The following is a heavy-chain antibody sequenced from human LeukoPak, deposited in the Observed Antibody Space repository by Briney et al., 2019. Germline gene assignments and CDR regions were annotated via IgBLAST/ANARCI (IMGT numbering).Heavy chain of an antibody. CDR3: ARQTPCSGGSCYYDY. J-gene: IGHJ4*02. CDR2: IYYSGST. Sequence: SQTLSLTCTVSGGSISSGGYYWSWIRQPPGKGLEWIGYIYYSGSTNYNPSLKSRVTISVDTSKNQFSLKLSSVTAADTAVYYCARQTPCSGGSCYYDYWGQGTLVTVSS. D-gene: IGHD2-15*01. V-gene: IGHV4-61*08. CDR1: GGSISSGGYY.